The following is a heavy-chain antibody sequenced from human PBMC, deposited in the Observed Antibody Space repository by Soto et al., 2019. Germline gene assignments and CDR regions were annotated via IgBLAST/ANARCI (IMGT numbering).Heavy chain of an antibody. Sequence: SETLSLTCAVYGGSFSGYYWSWIRQPPGKGLEWIGEINHSGSTNYNPSLKSRVTISVDTSKNQFSLKLSSMTAADTAVYYCARRNRCSGGSCYSRYFQHWGQGTLVTVSS. V-gene: IGHV4-34*01. CDR2: INHSGST. D-gene: IGHD2-15*01. CDR1: GGSFSGYY. CDR3: ARRNRCSGGSCYSRYFQH. J-gene: IGHJ1*01.